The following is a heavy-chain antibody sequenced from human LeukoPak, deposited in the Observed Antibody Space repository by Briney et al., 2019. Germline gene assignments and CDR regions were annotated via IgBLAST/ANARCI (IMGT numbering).Heavy chain of an antibody. CDR3: TTDLTVTTPFDY. CDR2: IKSKTDGGTT. J-gene: IGHJ4*02. V-gene: IGHV3-15*01. D-gene: IGHD4-17*01. CDR1: GFTFSNAW. Sequence: PGGSLRLFCAASGFTFSNAWMSWVRQAPGKGLEWVGRIKSKTDGGTTDYAAPVKGRFTISRDDSKNTLYLQMNSLKTEDTAVYYCTTDLTVTTPFDYWGQGTLVTVSS.